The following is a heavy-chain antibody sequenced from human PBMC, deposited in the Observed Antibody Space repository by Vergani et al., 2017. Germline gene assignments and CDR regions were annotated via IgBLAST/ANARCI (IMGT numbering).Heavy chain of an antibody. D-gene: IGHD3-10*01. Sequence: QVQLVESGGGVVQPGRSLRLSCAASGFIFKNHGMQWVRQAPGKGLEWVALIQYDGSDIFYADFVEGRFTISRDNSKNSLYLQMRSLRFDDTAVYYCANEGSANRIRGWLDHWGQGALVTVSS. V-gene: IGHV3-30*02. J-gene: IGHJ4*02. CDR3: ANEGSANRIRGWLDH. CDR1: GFIFKNHG. CDR2: IQYDGSDI.